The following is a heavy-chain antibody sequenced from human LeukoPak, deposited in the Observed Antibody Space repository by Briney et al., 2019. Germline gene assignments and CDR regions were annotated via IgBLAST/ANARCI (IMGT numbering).Heavy chain of an antibody. CDR2: ISYDGSNK. J-gene: IGHJ6*02. CDR1: GFTSSSYG. Sequence: GGSLRLSCAASGFTSSSYGMHWVRQAPGKGLEWVAVISYDGSNKYYADSVKGRFTISRDNSKNTLYLQMNSLRAEDTAVYYCARDRQWLVRGLYYYGMDVWGQGTAVTVSS. V-gene: IGHV3-30*03. D-gene: IGHD6-19*01. CDR3: ARDRQWLVRGLYYYGMDV.